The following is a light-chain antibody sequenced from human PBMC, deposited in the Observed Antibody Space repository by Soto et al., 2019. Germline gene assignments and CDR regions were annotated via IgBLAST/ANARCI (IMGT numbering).Light chain of an antibody. CDR2: DVS. CDR1: SSDVGGYNY. V-gene: IGLV2-11*01. J-gene: IGLJ1*01. CDR3: CSYAGSYTSYV. Sequence: QSVLTQPRSVSGSPGQSVTISCTGTSSDVGGYNYVSWYQQHPGKAPKLMIYDVSKRPSGVPDRFSGSKSGNTASLTISGLQAEDEADYYCCSYAGSYTSYVFGPGTKSPS.